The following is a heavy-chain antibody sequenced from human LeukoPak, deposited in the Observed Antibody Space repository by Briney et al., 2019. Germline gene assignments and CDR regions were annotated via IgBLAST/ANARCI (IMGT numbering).Heavy chain of an antibody. CDR1: GYSFTNYN. Sequence: ASVKVSCKTSGYSFTNYNLHWVRQAPGQRLEWMGIIKPSGGDTNYAQKFQGRVFITRDTSTSTVYLELSSLKAEDTAVYYCARVRDGYNDAYDIWGQGTVVTVSS. V-gene: IGHV1-46*01. J-gene: IGHJ3*02. CDR3: ARVRDGYNDAYDI. CDR2: IKPSGGDT. D-gene: IGHD5-24*01.